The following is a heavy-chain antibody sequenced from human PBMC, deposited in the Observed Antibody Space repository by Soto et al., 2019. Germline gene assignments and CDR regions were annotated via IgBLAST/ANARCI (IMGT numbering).Heavy chain of an antibody. CDR1: GFTFSTSW. CDR2: IKQDGIAQ. V-gene: IGHV3-7*01. D-gene: IGHD6-19*01. Sequence: GGSLRLSCAASGFTFSTSWITWVRQAPWKGLEWVANIKQDGIAQYYVDSLKGRFSVSRDNAKNSLYLQMDSLRADDTAMYFCVRGAFKSGWYQDYFDYLGQGALVTLSS. J-gene: IGHJ4*02. CDR3: VRGAFKSGWYQDYFDY.